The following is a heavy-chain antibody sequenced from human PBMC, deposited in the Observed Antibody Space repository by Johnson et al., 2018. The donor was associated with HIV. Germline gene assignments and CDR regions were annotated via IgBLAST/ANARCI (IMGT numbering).Heavy chain of an antibody. D-gene: IGHD3-22*01. CDR3: ARRFYDSSGAGFDI. Sequence: EVQLVESGGGVVQPGGSLRLSCAASGFTFSSYAMSWIRQAPGKGLEWVSVIYSGGSTYYADSVKGRFTISRDSSKNTLYLQMNSLRAEDMAVYYCARRFYDSSGAGFDIWGQGTMVTVSS. CDR2: IYSGGST. J-gene: IGHJ3*02. V-gene: IGHV3-66*02. CDR1: GFTFSSYA.